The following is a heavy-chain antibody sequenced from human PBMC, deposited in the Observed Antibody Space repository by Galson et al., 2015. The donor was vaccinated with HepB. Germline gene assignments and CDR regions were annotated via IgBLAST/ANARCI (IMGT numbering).Heavy chain of an antibody. D-gene: IGHD1-1*01. V-gene: IGHV3-11*01. Sequence: SLRLSCAGSGFTFSDNFMTWLRQAPGKGLEWVSHISGRGSTIYYANSVRGRFTISRDNAKNSLYLQMNSLRPDDTAVYYCAREQHQLIRDLKDWGRGTLVTASS. CDR3: AREQHQLIRDLKD. CDR2: ISGRGSTI. J-gene: IGHJ4*02. CDR1: GFTFSDNF.